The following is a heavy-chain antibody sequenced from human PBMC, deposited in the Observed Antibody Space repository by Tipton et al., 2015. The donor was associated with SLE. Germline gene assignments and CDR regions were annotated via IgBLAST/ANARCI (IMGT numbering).Heavy chain of an antibody. CDR1: GGSISGHY. CDR3: ARISVDTTMAQRVDYGMDV. D-gene: IGHD5-18*01. CDR2: IYHSGST. Sequence: TLSLTCTVSGGSISGHYWSWIRQTPGKGLEWIAYIYHSGSTNYNPSLKSRVTISEDRSKNQFSLKLRSVTAADTAVYYCARISVDTTMAQRVDYGMDVWGQGTTVTVSS. V-gene: IGHV4-59*11. J-gene: IGHJ6*02.